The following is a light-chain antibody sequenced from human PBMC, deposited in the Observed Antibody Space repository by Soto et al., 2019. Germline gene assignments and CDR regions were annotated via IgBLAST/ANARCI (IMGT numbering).Light chain of an antibody. J-gene: IGKJ1*01. CDR3: QQYYTTPWT. CDR1: QSVLYSSDNKNY. Sequence: DIVMTQSPDSLAVSLDERATINCKSSQSVLYSSDNKNYLTWYQQRPGQPPKLLIYWASTRESGVPDRFSGSGSGTDFTLTISSLQAEDVAVYYSQQYYTTPWTFGQGTKVEI. CDR2: WAS. V-gene: IGKV4-1*01.